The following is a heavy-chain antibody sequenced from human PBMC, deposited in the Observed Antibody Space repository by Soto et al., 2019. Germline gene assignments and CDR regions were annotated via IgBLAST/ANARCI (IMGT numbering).Heavy chain of an antibody. Sequence: SVKVSCKASGFTFTSSAMQWVRQARGQRLEWIGWIVVGSGNTNYAQKFQERVTITRDMSTSTAYMELSSLRSEDTAVYYCAASPDYDFWSGYPDAFDIWGQGTMVTVSS. CDR1: GFTFTSSA. CDR2: IVVGSGNT. J-gene: IGHJ3*02. D-gene: IGHD3-3*01. V-gene: IGHV1-58*02. CDR3: AASPDYDFWSGYPDAFDI.